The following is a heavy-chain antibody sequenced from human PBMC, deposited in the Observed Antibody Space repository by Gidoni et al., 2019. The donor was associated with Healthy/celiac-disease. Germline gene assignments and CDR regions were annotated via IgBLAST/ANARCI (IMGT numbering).Heavy chain of an antibody. D-gene: IGHD1-20*01. CDR2: INPNSGGT. V-gene: IGHV1-2*04. Sequence: QVQLVQSGAAVKKPGASVKVSCKASGYPFTGYYMHWVRQAPGQGLEWMGWINPNSGGTNYAQKFQGWVTMTRDTSISTAYMELSRLRSDDTAVYYCARGKVWGITGTLVGMDVWGQGTTVTVSS. CDR3: ARGKVWGITGTLVGMDV. CDR1: GYPFTGYY. J-gene: IGHJ6*02.